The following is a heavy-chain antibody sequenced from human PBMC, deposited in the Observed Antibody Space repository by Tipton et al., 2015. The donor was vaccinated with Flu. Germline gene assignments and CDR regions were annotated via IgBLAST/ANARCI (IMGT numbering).Heavy chain of an antibody. V-gene: IGHV4-38-2*01. D-gene: IGHD4-11*01. CDR1: GDSIGGAYY. CDR3: ARRDYSNYVSVPKNWFDS. J-gene: IGHJ5*01. Sequence: GSLRLSCSVSGDSIGGAYYWGWIRQPPGKGLEWIGNSHHTGSTYRNPSLKSRVIISVDRSKNQFSLKLTSVTAADTAVYFCARRDYSNYVSVPKNWFDSWGRGILVTVSS. CDR2: SHHTGST.